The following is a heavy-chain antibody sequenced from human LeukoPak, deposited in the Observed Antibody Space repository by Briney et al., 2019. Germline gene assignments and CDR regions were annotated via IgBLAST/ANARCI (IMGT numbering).Heavy chain of an antibody. CDR3: GRGGMGEYTGYDDF. Sequence: PGGSLRLSCAASGFTFSSYGMSWVRQAPGKGLEWVSAISSSSDYIYYADSVKGRFTISRDNAKKSLYLQMNSLGAEDTAVYYCGRGGMGEYTGYDDFWGQGTLVTVSS. J-gene: IGHJ4*02. V-gene: IGHV3-21*01. D-gene: IGHD5-12*01. CDR1: GFTFSSYG. CDR2: ISSSSDYI.